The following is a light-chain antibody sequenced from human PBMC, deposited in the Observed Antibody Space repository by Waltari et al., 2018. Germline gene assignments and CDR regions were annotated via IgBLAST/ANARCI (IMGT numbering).Light chain of an antibody. Sequence: QSVLTQPPSVSEAPRQRVTISCSGSSSNVGTNPVNWYQQLPGKPPKLLIYYDDLLPSGVSDRFSGSKSGISASLAISGLQSEDEADYYCAAWDDSLNGPVFGGGTKLTVL. J-gene: IGLJ3*02. CDR2: YDD. V-gene: IGLV1-36*01. CDR1: SSNVGTNP. CDR3: AAWDDSLNGPV.